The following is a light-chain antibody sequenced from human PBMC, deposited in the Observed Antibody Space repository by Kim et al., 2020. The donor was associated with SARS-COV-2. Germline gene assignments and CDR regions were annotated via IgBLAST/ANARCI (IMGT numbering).Light chain of an antibody. Sequence: SYELTQPPSVSVSPGQTASIPCSGDKLGNKYACWYQQKPGQSPVLVIYQDRKRHSGIPERFSGSNSGNTATLTISGTQAMDEADYYCQAWDSSTAVFGTG. CDR1: KLGNKY. CDR3: QAWDSSTAV. CDR2: QDR. V-gene: IGLV3-1*01. J-gene: IGLJ1*01.